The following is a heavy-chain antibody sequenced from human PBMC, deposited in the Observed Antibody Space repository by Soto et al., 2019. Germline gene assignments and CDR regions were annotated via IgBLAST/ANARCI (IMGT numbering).Heavy chain of an antibody. CDR3: AKGYNLGPKTGYVFDP. J-gene: IGHJ5*02. CDR2: TYVRSKWYN. V-gene: IGHV6-1*01. CDR1: VSSVSSDTAS. D-gene: IGHD1-1*01. Sequence: PSQTLSLTCVLCVSSVSSDTASWECIRQPPSRGLEGLGRTYVRSKWYNYYAASVKSRIIINPDTSNNRYALQLNSVAAEDTARYFCAKGYNLGPKTGYVFDPRGQGIMVPGSP.